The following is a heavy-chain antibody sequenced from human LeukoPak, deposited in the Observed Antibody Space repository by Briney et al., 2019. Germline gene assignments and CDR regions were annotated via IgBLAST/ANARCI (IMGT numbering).Heavy chain of an antibody. J-gene: IGHJ4*02. CDR1: GGTFSSYA. Sequence: SVKVSCKASGGTFSSYAISWVRQAPGQGLEWMGGIIPIFGTANYAQKFQGRVTITTDESTSTAYMELSSLRSEDTAVYYCAAGEWELNYFDYWGQGTLVTVSS. CDR2: IIPIFGTA. V-gene: IGHV1-69*05. D-gene: IGHD1-26*01. CDR3: AAGEWELNYFDY.